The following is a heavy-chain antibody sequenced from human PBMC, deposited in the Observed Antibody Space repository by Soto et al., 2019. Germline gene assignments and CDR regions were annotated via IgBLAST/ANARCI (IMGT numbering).Heavy chain of an antibody. CDR3: ARTDWSLAIFDP. J-gene: IGHJ5*02. CDR2: INAGNGNT. D-gene: IGHD2-21*01. Sequence: ASVKVSCKASGYTFTSYAMHWVRQAPGQRLEWMGWINAGNGNTKYSQKFQGRVTITRDTSASTAYMELSSLRSEDTAVYYCARTDWSLAIFDPWGQGTLVTVSS. CDR1: GYTFTSYA. V-gene: IGHV1-3*01.